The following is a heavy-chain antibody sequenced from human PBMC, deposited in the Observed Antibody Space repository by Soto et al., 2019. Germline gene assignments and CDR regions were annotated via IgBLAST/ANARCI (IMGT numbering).Heavy chain of an antibody. V-gene: IGHV3-33*01. J-gene: IGHJ4*02. CDR3: ARDQATDSSDYTFDY. Sequence: GGSLRLSCAASGFTFSSYGMHWVRQAPGKGPEWVAVIWYEGSNKYYADSVKGRFTISRDNSKNTLYLQMNSLRAEDTAVYYCARDQATDSSDYTFDYWGQGTLVTVSS. CDR1: GFTFSSYG. D-gene: IGHD6-19*01. CDR2: IWYEGSNK.